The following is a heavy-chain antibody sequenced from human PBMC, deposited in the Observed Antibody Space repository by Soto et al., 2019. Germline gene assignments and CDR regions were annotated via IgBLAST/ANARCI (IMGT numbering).Heavy chain of an antibody. CDR2: INPSGGST. D-gene: IGHD2-15*01. CDR3: ARDPVVVVAAYYDYGMDV. J-gene: IGHJ6*02. Sequence: QVQLVQSGAEVKKPGASVKVSCKASGYTFTSYYMHWVRQAPGQGLEWMGIINPSGGSTSYAQKCQGRVTMTRDTTTSTVYRERSSLRAEDTAVYYCARDPVVVVAAYYDYGMDVWGQGTTVTVSS. V-gene: IGHV1-46*01. CDR1: GYTFTSYY.